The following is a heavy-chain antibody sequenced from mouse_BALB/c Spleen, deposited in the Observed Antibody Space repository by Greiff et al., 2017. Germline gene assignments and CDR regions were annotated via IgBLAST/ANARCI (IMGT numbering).Heavy chain of an antibody. CDR2: ISSGGSYT. CDR3: ARYYDYEGLDY. J-gene: IGHJ2*01. Sequence: DVMLVESGGDLVKPGGSLKLSCAASGFTFSSYGMSWVRQTPDKRLEWVATISSGGSYTYYPDSVKGRFTISRDNAKNTLYLQMSSLKSEDTAMYYCARYYDYEGLDYWGQGTTLTVSS. CDR1: GFTFSSYG. D-gene: IGHD2-4*01. V-gene: IGHV5-6*02.